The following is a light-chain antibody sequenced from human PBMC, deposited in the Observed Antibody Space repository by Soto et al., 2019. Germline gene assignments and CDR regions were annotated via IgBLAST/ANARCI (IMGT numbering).Light chain of an antibody. Sequence: EIVLTQSPGTLSLSPGERATLSCRASQSVSGTYLAWYQQKPGQAPRLLIYGASSRATGIPDRFSGSGSGTDFTLTISRLEPEDFAVYYCLQYGRSPITFGQGTRLELK. CDR1: QSVSGTY. J-gene: IGKJ5*01. CDR3: LQYGRSPIT. CDR2: GAS. V-gene: IGKV3-20*01.